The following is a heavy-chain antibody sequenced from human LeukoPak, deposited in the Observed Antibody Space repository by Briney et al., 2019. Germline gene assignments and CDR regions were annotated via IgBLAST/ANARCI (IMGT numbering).Heavy chain of an antibody. CDR1: GGHIDSFF. CDR3: ASGAGWLIDY. D-gene: IGHD6-19*01. Sequence: SETLSLTCTVSGGHIDSFFWNWIRQPPGKGLEWIGYIDNSGSTKYSPSLKSRITMSRDTSKKQFSLKLTSVTAAATAMYYCASGAGWLIDYWGQGTLVSVSS. CDR2: IDNSGST. J-gene: IGHJ4*02. V-gene: IGHV4-4*08.